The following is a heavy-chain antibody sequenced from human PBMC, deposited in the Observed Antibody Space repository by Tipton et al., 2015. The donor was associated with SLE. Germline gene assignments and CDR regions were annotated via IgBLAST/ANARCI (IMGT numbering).Heavy chain of an antibody. J-gene: IGHJ3*02. V-gene: IGHV4-59*01. CDR1: GGSISSYY. Sequence: TLSLTCTVSGGSISSYYWSWIRQPPGKGLEWIGYIYYSGSTNYNPSLKSRVTISVDTSKNQFPLKLSSVTAADTAVYYCARAAYCGGDCYIQGAFDIWGQGTMVTVSS. CDR2: IYYSGST. CDR3: ARAAYCGGDCYIQGAFDI. D-gene: IGHD2-21*01.